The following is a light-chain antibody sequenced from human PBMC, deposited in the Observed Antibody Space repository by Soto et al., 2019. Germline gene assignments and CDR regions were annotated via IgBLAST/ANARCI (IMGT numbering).Light chain of an antibody. J-gene: IGLJ2*01. CDR1: TSNIGSNT. Sequence: QSVLTQPPSASGTPGQRVTISCSGSTSNIGSNTVTWYQQLPGTAPKLLIYRDNQRPSGVPDRFSGSKSGTSASLAISGLQSEYEADYYCAAWDGSLTGVVFGGGTKLTVL. CDR3: AAWDGSLTGVV. CDR2: RDN. V-gene: IGLV1-44*01.